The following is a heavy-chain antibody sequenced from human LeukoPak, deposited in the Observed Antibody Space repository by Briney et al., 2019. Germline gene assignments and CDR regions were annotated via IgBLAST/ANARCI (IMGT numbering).Heavy chain of an antibody. D-gene: IGHD1-1*01. CDR2: IISRGGST. CDR1: GFTSSSYA. J-gene: IGHJ3*02. Sequence: PGRSLRLSCAASGFTSSSYAVSWVRQAPGKGLEWVAVIISRGGSTYYADSAKGRFTVTRDNSKNTLYLQMNSLRAEDTAIYYCAKDSPPRCLSNCDAFDIWGQGTMVTVSS. V-gene: IGHV3-23*01. CDR3: AKDSPPRCLSNCDAFDI.